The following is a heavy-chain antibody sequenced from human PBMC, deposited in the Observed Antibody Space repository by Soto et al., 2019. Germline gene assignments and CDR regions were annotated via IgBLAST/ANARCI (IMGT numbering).Heavy chain of an antibody. CDR1: GFTFSNYY. V-gene: IGHV3-74*01. Sequence: GGSLRLSCAASGFTFSNYYMHWVRQAPGKGLVWVSRVNSDESSTSYADSVKGRFTISRDNAKKTLYLQMNSLRAEDTAVYYCAREGDGTTGYYQDYWRHGTLVTVSS. CDR3: AREGDGTTGYYQDY. D-gene: IGHD3-22*01. CDR2: VNSDESST. J-gene: IGHJ4*01.